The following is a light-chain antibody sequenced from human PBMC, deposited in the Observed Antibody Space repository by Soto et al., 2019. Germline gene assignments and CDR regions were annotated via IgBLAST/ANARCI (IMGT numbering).Light chain of an antibody. V-gene: IGKV3-11*01. CDR3: QQRSNWPPVT. CDR2: DAS. J-gene: IGKJ4*01. CDR1: QRVSSY. Sequence: EIVLTQSPATLSLSPGERATLSCRASQRVSSYLAWYQQNPGQAPRLLIYDASNRATGIPARFSGSGSGTDFTLTISSLEPEDFAVYYCQQRSNWPPVTFGGGTKVEIK.